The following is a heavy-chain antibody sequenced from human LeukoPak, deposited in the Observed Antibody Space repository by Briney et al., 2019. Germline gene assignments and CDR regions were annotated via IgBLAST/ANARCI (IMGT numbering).Heavy chain of an antibody. Sequence: GGSLRLSCAASGFTVSRNYMTWVRQAPGKGLEWVSVIYSGGSTYYADSVKGRFTISRDNSKNTLYLQMNRLRAEDTAVYYCARVVNNYESSGVFDYWGQGTLVTVSS. CDR3: ARVVNNYESSGVFDY. D-gene: IGHD3-22*01. CDR2: IYSGGST. V-gene: IGHV3-66*01. J-gene: IGHJ4*02. CDR1: GFTVSRNY.